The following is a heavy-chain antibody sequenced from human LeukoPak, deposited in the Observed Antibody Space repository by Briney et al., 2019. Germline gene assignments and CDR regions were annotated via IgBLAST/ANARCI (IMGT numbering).Heavy chain of an antibody. J-gene: IGHJ6*03. CDR1: GYTFTSYY. CDR3: ARGLATIGSPRGNYYYYMDV. Sequence: ASVKVSCKASGYTFTSYYMHWVRQAPGQGLEWMGIINPSGGSTSYAQKFQGRVTMTRDTSTSTVYMELSSLRSEDTAVYYCARGLATIGSPRGNYYYYMDVWGKGTTVTVSS. D-gene: IGHD5-12*01. V-gene: IGHV1-46*01. CDR2: INPSGGST.